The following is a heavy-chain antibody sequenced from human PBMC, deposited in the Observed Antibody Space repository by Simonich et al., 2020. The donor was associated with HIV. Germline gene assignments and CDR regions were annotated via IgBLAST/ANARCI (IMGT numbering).Heavy chain of an antibody. CDR2: IKSKTDGGTT. J-gene: IGHJ4*02. V-gene: IGHV3-15*01. CDR1: GFTFSNAW. D-gene: IGHD3-10*01. CDR3: TTDYSYTSVLLWFGEF. Sequence: EVQLVESGGGLVKPGGSLRLSCAASGFTFSNAWMSWVRQAPGKGLGWVGRIKSKTDGGTTDYAAPVKGRFTISRDNSKNTLYLQKNSLKTEDTAVYYCTTDYSYTSVLLWFGEFWGQGTLVTVSS.